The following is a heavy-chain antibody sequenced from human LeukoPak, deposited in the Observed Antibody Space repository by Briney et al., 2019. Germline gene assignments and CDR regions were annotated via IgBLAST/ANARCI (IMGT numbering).Heavy chain of an antibody. V-gene: IGHV3-7*01. D-gene: IGHD3-10*01. CDR3: ARVVPPLYYCDY. J-gene: IGHJ4*02. CDR1: GFTFSSSW. Sequence: GGSLRLSCAASGFTFSSSWMSWVRQAPGKGLERVANIKQDGSEKYYVDSVKGRFTISRDNAKNSLYLQMNSLRAEDTAVYFCARVVPPLYYCDYWGQGTLVTVSS. CDR2: IKQDGSEK.